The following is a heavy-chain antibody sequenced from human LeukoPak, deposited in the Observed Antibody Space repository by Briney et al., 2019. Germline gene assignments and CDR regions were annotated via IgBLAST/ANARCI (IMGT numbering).Heavy chain of an antibody. J-gene: IGHJ4*02. V-gene: IGHV3-7*01. Sequence: GGSLRLSCAASGFTFSNYWMNWVRQAPGKGLEWVANIKQDGSVKYYVDSVKGRFTVSRDNAKNSLYLQMNSLRAEDTAVHYCAPRGRGYWGQGTLVTVSS. D-gene: IGHD3-10*01. CDR1: GFTFSNYW. CDR3: APRGRGY. CDR2: IKQDGSVK.